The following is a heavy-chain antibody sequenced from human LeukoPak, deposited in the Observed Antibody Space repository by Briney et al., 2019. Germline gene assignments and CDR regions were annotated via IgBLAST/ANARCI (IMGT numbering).Heavy chain of an antibody. D-gene: IGHD6-13*01. V-gene: IGHV4-30-4*01. J-gene: IGHJ6*02. Sequence: SETLSLTCTVSGVSSTSDGSCWSWIRQPPGKGLEWIGYVYYSGNTYYNPALQNRITISLDTSKNQVSLKLTAADTAVYYCVRDKWVRAGSSWLHYGMDVWGQGTTVTVSS. CDR1: GVSSTSDGSC. CDR2: VYYSGNT. CDR3: VRDKWVRAGSSWLHYGMDV.